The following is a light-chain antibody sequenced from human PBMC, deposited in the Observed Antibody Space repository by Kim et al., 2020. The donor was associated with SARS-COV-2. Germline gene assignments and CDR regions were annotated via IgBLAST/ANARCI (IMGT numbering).Light chain of an antibody. V-gene: IGKV3-20*01. CDR3: QQYATSPET. CDR1: QSVSSNF. J-gene: IGKJ1*01. CDR2: SAS. Sequence: ENVLTQSPGTLSLSPGERATLSCRASQSVSSNFLAWYQQKAGQAPRLVIYSASSRASGIPDRFSGSGSGTDFTLTISTLEPEDFAVYYYQQYATSPETFGQGTKVEIK.